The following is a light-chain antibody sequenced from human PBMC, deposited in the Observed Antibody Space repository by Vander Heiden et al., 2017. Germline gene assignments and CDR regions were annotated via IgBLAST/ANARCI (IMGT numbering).Light chain of an antibody. V-gene: IGKV3-20*01. J-gene: IGKJ3*01. CDR2: GAS. CDR3: QQYGSAPL. Sequence: EIVLTQSPGTLSLSPGERATLSCRASQSVSSSYLAGYQQKPGQAPRLLIYGASSRATGIPDRFSGSGSGTDFTLTISRLEPEDCAVYYGQQYGSAPLFGPGTKVDIK. CDR1: QSVSSSY.